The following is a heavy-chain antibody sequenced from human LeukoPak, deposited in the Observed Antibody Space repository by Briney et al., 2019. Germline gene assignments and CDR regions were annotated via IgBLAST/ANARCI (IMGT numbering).Heavy chain of an antibody. CDR2: INSGST. J-gene: IGHJ3*02. CDR3: ARYRAFDI. CDR1: GGSISSYY. Sequence: SETLSLTCTVSGGSISSYYWSWIRQPPGKGLEWIGYINSGSTNYNPSLKSRVTISVDTSTNQFSLKLTSVTAADTAVYYCARYRAFDIWGRGTLVTVSS. V-gene: IGHV4-59*01.